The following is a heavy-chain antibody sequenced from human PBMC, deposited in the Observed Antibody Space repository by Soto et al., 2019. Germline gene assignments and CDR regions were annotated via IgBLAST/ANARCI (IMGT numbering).Heavy chain of an antibody. CDR3: ARHPERIAQIGWFDT. CDR2: ISSSSSTI. Sequence: EVQLVESGGGLVQPGGSLRLSYAASGFTFSSYSMNWVRQAPGKGLEWVSYISSSSSTIYYADSVKGRFTISRDNAKNSLYLQMNSLRAEDTAVYYCARHPERIAQIGWFDTWGQGTLVTVSS. CDR1: GFTFSSYS. D-gene: IGHD6-13*01. V-gene: IGHV3-48*01. J-gene: IGHJ5*02.